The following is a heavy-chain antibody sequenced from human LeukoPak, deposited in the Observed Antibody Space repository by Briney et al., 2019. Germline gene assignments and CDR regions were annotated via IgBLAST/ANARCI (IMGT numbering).Heavy chain of an antibody. J-gene: IGHJ4*02. CDR2: IIPILGIA. V-gene: IGHV1-69*04. CDR3: ARDKFGSSSWSYYFDY. CDR1: GGTFISYT. D-gene: IGHD6-13*01. Sequence: ASVKVSCKASGGTFISYTISWVRQAPGQGLEWMGRIIPILGIANYAQKFQGRVTITADKSTSTAYMELSSLRSEDTAVYYCARDKFGSSSWSYYFDYWGQGTLVTVSS.